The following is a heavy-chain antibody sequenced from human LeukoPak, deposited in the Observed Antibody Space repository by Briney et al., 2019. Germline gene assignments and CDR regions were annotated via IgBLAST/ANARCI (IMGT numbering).Heavy chain of an antibody. CDR2: IIPIFGTA. D-gene: IGHD4-17*01. V-gene: IGHV1-69*05. J-gene: IGHJ4*02. CDR1: GGTFSSYA. CDR3: ARDDGECLFDY. Sequence: GASVKVSCKASGGTFSSYAISWVRQAPGQGLEWMGRIIPIFGTANYAQKFQGRVTITTDESTSTAYMELSSLISEDTAVYYCARDDGECLFDYWGQGTLVTVSS.